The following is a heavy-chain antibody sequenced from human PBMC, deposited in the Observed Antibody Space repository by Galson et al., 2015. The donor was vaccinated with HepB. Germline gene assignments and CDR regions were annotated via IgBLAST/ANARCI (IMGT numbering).Heavy chain of an antibody. CDR3: VKEGAWFGGDWFDP. CDR2: INGRSSTT. Sequence: SLRLSCAGSGFVFRHHAMAWIRQAPGKGLEWVSGINGRSSTTYYADAVKGRFSISRDNSKNTGFLQMDNLKVDGTAIYYCVKEGAWFGGDWFDPWGQGTLVTVS. CDR1: GFVFRHHA. D-gene: IGHD3-16*01. V-gene: IGHV3-23*01. J-gene: IGHJ5*02.